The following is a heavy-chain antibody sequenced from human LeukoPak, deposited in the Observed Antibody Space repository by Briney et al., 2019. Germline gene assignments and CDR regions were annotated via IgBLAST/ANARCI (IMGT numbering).Heavy chain of an antibody. Sequence: PSETLSLTCTVSGGSISSSSYYWGWIRQPPGKGLEWIGSIYYSGSTYYNPSLKSRVTISVDTSKNQFSLKLSSVTAADTAVYYCASTEAGSGSFPTYYYYMDVWGKGTTVTVSS. J-gene: IGHJ6*03. CDR1: GGSISSSSYY. CDR2: IYYSGST. CDR3: ASTEAGSGSFPTYYYYMDV. D-gene: IGHD3-10*01. V-gene: IGHV4-39*01.